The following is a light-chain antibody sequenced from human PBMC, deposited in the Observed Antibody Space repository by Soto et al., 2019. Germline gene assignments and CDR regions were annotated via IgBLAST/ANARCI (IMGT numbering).Light chain of an antibody. CDR1: QSVSSY. J-gene: IGKJ5*01. Sequence: EILLTQSPTTLSLSPGERVTLSCRASQSVSSYLGWYQQKPGQAPRLLIYNASHRATGIPARFSGRGSGTDFTLPISSLEPEDFAVYYCQQRSIWPLTFGQGTRLEIK. CDR3: QQRSIWPLT. V-gene: IGKV3-11*01. CDR2: NAS.